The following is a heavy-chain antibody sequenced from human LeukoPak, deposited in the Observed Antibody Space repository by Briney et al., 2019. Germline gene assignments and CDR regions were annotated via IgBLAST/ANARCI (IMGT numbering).Heavy chain of an antibody. D-gene: IGHD3-3*01. J-gene: IGHJ5*02. CDR3: ARAHYYDFWSGYSWFDP. CDR2: IYYNGNT. V-gene: IGHV4-30-4*01. Sequence: SETLSLTCTVSGDSINSGNYYWSWIRQPPGQGLEWIGYIYYNGNTYYNPSLKSRVTISVDTSKNQFSLKLSSVTAADTAVYYCARAHYYDFWSGYSWFDPWGQGTLVTVSS. CDR1: GDSINSGNYY.